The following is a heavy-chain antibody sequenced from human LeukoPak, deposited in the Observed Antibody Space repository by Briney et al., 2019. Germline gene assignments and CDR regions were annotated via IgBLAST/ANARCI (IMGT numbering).Heavy chain of an antibody. D-gene: IGHD6-19*01. CDR1: GFMFGGFW. CDR3: VRDIGWFRFDY. J-gene: IGHJ4*02. CDR2: IKEDGSAT. Sequence: GGSLRLSCAASGFMFGGFWMTWVRQAPGKGLEWVAHIKEDGSATKSIDAVKGRFTISRDNAKNSLYLQMNSLRAEDTAVYYCVRDIGWFRFDYWGQGTLVTVSS. V-gene: IGHV3-7*03.